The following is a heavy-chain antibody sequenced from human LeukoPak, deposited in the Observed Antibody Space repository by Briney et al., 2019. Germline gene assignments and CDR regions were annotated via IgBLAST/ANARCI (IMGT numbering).Heavy chain of an antibody. Sequence: EGSLRLSCAASGFTFSDYYMSWIRQAPGKRLEWVSYIGSSGTTIYYADSVKGRFTISRDNAKNSLYLQMNSLRAEDTAVYFCARGAATPIDYWGQGTLVTVSS. V-gene: IGHV3-11*01. CDR1: GFTFSDYY. D-gene: IGHD2-15*01. CDR3: ARGAATPIDY. CDR2: IGSSGTTI. J-gene: IGHJ4*02.